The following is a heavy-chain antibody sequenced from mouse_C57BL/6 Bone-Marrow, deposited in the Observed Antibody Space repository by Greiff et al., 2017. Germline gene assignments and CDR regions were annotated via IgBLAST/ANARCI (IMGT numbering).Heavy chain of an antibody. CDR3: AKRITDWVAD. Sequence: QVQLQQPGAELVRPGPSVQLSCKASGYTFTSYWMHWVKQRPGQGLEWIGVIDPSDSYPNSNQKFKGKATLTVDTSSSTAYMQLSSLTSEDSAVYYWAKRITDWVADWSQVTLVTVSA. CDR2: IDPSDSYP. J-gene: IGHJ3*01. V-gene: IGHV1-59*01. CDR1: GYTFTSYW. D-gene: IGHD2-4*01.